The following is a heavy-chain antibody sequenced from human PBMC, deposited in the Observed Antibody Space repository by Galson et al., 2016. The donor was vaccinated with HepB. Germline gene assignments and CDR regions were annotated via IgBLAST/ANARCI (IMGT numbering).Heavy chain of an antibody. J-gene: IGHJ4*02. CDR2: IFYTGRT. Sequence: ETLSLTCNVSGGSVSNDNVFWSWIRQPPGKSLEWIGNIFYTGRTNYSPSLSSRVTMSVDTSTNRFSLTLSSVTAADTAVYFCARVARRGGSGTHDSWGQGILVTVSS. CDR3: ARVARRGGSGTHDS. D-gene: IGHD3-10*01. V-gene: IGHV4-61*01. CDR1: GGSVSNDNVF.